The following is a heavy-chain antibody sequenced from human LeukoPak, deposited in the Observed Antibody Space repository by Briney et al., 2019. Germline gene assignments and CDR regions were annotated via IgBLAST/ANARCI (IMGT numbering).Heavy chain of an antibody. CDR2: INHSGST. V-gene: IGHV4-34*01. CDR1: GGSFSGYY. CDR3: ARADDFWSGYYRNYYYYYMDV. Sequence: SETLSLTCAVYGGSFSGYYWSWIRQPPGKGLEWIGEINHSGSTNYNPSLKGRVTISVDTSKSQFSLKLSSVTAADTAVYYCARADDFWSGYYRNYYYYYMDVWGKGTTVTVSS. D-gene: IGHD3-3*01. J-gene: IGHJ6*03.